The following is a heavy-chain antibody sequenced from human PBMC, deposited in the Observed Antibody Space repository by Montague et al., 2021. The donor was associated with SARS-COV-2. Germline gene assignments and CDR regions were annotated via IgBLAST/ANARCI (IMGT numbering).Heavy chain of an antibody. J-gene: IGHJ5*02. CDR1: GGSISSHF. CDR3: ARATSVRGAVSWFDP. V-gene: IGHV4-59*11. Sequence: SETLSLICTVSGGSISSHFWSFIRQPPGKGLEWIGYINSNGGTNXXPSLRSRLTMSVDTSKNQFSLQLRSMTPADTAVYFCARATSVRGAVSWFDPWGQGILVTVSS. CDR2: INSNGGT. D-gene: IGHD3-10*01.